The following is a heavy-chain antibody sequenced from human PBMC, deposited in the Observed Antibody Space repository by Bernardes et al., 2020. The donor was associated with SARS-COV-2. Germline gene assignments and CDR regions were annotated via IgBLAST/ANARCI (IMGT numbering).Heavy chain of an antibody. Sequence: ASVKVSCKASGYTFTSYGISWVRQAPGQGPEWMGWISAYNGNTNYAQKFQGRVTMTRDTSTSTAYMELRSLTSDDTAAYYCARGGGATIWYFDLWGRGTLVTVSS. CDR1: GYTFTSYG. V-gene: IGHV1-18*01. D-gene: IGHD3-16*01. J-gene: IGHJ2*01. CDR3: ARGGGATIWYFDL. CDR2: ISAYNGNT.